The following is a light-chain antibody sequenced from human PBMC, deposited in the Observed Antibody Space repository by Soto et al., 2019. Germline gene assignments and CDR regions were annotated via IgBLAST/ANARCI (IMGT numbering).Light chain of an antibody. V-gene: IGKV3-20*01. J-gene: IGKJ2*01. Sequence: EIVLTQSPGTLSLSPGERATLSCRASEFLSSSYLVWYQQKPGQAPRLLIYAASRRATGIPDRFSGSGSATEYTLTINTLEPVDFAVYYCQQQGTFGQGTKLEIK. CDR1: EFLSSSY. CDR2: AAS. CDR3: QQQGT.